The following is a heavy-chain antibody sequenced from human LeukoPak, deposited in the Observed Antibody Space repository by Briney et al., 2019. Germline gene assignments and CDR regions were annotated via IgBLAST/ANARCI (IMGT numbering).Heavy chain of an antibody. CDR3: AKKVSVGCSSTSCYVDY. Sequence: GSLRLSCAASGFTFDDYAMHWVRQAPGKGLEWVSLISGDGGSTYYADSVKGRFTISRDNSKNSLYLQMNSLRAEDTAVYYCAKKVSVGCSSTSCYVDYWGQGTLVTVSS. V-gene: IGHV3-43*02. CDR1: GFTFDDYA. J-gene: IGHJ4*02. D-gene: IGHD2-2*01. CDR2: ISGDGGST.